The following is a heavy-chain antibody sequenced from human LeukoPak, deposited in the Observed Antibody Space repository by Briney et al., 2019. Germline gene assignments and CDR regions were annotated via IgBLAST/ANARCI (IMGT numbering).Heavy chain of an antibody. Sequence: PSETLSLTCTVSGGSISGSSYYWGWIRQPPGKGLEWIGSIYYSGGTYYNPSLKSRVTISVDTSKNQFSLKLSSVTAADTAVYYCARDDRDAWFDPWGQGTLVTVSS. V-gene: IGHV4-39*02. J-gene: IGHJ5*02. CDR1: GGSISGSSYY. CDR3: ARDDRDAWFDP. D-gene: IGHD3-22*01. CDR2: IYYSGGT.